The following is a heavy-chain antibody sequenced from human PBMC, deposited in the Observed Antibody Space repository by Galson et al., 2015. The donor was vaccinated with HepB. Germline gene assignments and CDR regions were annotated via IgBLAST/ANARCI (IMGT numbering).Heavy chain of an antibody. V-gene: IGHV3-48*02. Sequence: SLRLSCAASGFVFSAYSMNWVRQAPGKGLEWVSYISSTSNTINYADSVKGRFTISRDNAKNSLYLQLNSLRDEDTAVYFCARDRYSSDWYYFDYWGQGALVTVSS. CDR3: ARDRYSSDWYYFDY. CDR2: ISSTSNTI. CDR1: GFVFSAYS. D-gene: IGHD6-13*01. J-gene: IGHJ4*02.